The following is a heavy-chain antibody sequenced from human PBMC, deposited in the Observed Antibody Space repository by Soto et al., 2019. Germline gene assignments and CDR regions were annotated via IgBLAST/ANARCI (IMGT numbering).Heavy chain of an antibody. J-gene: IGHJ4*02. CDR2: THYSGST. Sequence: PSEPLSLTCTGSGVSISSDYWSWVRQPPGKGLEWIGYTHYSGSTNYNPSLKSRVTISVDTSKNQFSLKLSSVTAADTAVYYCASGVDGQWADYWGQGTLVTVSS. V-gene: IGHV4-59*01. D-gene: IGHD6-19*01. CDR1: GVSISSDY. CDR3: ASGVDGQWADY.